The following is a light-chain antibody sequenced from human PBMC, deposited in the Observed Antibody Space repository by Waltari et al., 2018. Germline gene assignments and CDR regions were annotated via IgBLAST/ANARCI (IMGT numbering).Light chain of an antibody. J-gene: IGKJ1*01. Sequence: DIVMTQSPDSLAVSLGVRATINCKSSTTLLYSSNNQNNLAWYQQKPGPPPKLLIYWASTRESGVPDRFSGSGSGIHFTLTISSLQAEDVAVYYCQQYYNTPRTFGQGTKVEIK. CDR3: QQYYNTPRT. V-gene: IGKV4-1*01. CDR1: TTLLYSSNNQNN. CDR2: WAS.